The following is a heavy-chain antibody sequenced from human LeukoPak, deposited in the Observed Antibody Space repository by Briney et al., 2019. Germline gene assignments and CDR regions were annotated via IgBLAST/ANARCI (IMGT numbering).Heavy chain of an antibody. CDR1: GFTFSMYW. D-gene: IGHD2-2*01. CDR2: INEGGSRE. J-gene: IGHJ5*02. Sequence: GGSLRLSCEVSGFTFSMYWMTWVRQAPGKGLEWVANINEGGSREWYVDSLKGRFTISRDNAKNSLYLQMNSLRAEDTAVYYCARSLGYCSSTSCYPTGWFDPWGQGTLVTVSS. CDR3: ARSLGYCSSTSCYPTGWFDP. V-gene: IGHV3-7*01.